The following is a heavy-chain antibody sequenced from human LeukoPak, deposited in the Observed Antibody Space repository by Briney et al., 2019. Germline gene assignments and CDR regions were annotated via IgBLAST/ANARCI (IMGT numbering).Heavy chain of an antibody. CDR2: INHSGST. J-gene: IGHJ3*02. V-gene: IGHV4-34*01. D-gene: IGHD3-10*01. Sequence: PSETLSLTCAVYGGSFSGYYWSWIRQPPGKGLEWIGEINHSGSTNYNPSLKSRVTISVDTSKNQFSLKLSSVTAADTAVYYCARGRVITMVRDGDAFDIWGQGTMVTVSS. CDR1: GGSFSGYY. CDR3: ARGRVITMVRDGDAFDI.